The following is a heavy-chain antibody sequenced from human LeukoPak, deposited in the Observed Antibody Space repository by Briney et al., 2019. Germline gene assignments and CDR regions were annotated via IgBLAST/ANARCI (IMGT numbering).Heavy chain of an antibody. CDR2: NIPIFGTA. D-gene: IGHD3-10*01. CDR3: ARDQRATYGSGSYSNWFDP. J-gene: IGHJ5*02. V-gene: IGHV1-69*13. CDR1: GGTFSSYA. Sequence: SVKVSCKASGGTFSSYAISWVRQAPGQGLEWMGGNIPIFGTANYAQKFQGRVTITADESTSTAYMEPSSLRSEDTAVYYCARDQRATYGSGSYSNWFDPWGQGTLVTVSS.